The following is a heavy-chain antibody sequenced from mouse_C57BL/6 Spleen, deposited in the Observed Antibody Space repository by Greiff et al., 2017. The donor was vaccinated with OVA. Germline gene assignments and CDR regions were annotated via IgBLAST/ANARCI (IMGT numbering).Heavy chain of an antibody. D-gene: IGHD1-1*01. J-gene: IGHJ4*01. CDR3: ARHDYYGSSYRNYAMDY. CDR2: ISSGSSTI. Sequence: EVQLQESGGGLVKPGGSLKLSCAASGFTFSDYGMHWVRQAPEKGLEWVAYISSGSSTIYYADTVKGRFTISRDNAKNTLFLQMTSLRSEDTAMYYCARHDYYGSSYRNYAMDYWGQGTSVTVSS. V-gene: IGHV5-17*01. CDR1: GFTFSDYG.